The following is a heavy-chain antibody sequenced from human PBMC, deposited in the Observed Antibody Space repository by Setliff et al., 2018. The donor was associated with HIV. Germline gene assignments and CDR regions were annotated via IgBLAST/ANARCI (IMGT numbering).Heavy chain of an antibody. Sequence: ASVKVSCKASGHTFTDYFIHWVRQAPGQGLEWMGRINPNSGGTNYAQKFQGRVTMTRDTSISTAYMELSSLRSEDTAVYYCARAYSGYAKNWFDPWGQGTLVTVSS. CDR2: INPNSGGT. CDR1: GHTFTDYF. D-gene: IGHD5-12*01. J-gene: IGHJ5*02. CDR3: ARAYSGYAKNWFDP. V-gene: IGHV1-2*06.